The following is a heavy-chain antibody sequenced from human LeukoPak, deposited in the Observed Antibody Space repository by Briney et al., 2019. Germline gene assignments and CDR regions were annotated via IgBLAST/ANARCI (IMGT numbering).Heavy chain of an antibody. CDR3: ARQMTGYSSSWYLGDYFDY. D-gene: IGHD6-13*01. CDR1: GGSISSYY. CDR2: IYTSGST. Sequence: SEALSLTCTDSGGSISSYYWSLIRQPAWKGLEWIGRIYTSGSTNYNPSLKSRVTMSVDTSKNQFSLKLSSVTAADTAVYYCARQMTGYSSSWYLGDYFDYWGQGTLVTVSS. J-gene: IGHJ4*02. V-gene: IGHV4-4*07.